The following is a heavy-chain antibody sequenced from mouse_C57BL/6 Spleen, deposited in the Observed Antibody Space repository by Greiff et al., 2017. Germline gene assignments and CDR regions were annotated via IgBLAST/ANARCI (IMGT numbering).Heavy chain of an antibody. Sequence: VQLQQSGAELVRPGTSVKMSCKASGYTFTNYWIGWAKQRPGHGLEWIGDIYPGGGYTNYNEKFKGKATLTADQSSNTAYMQFSSLTSEDSAIYYCARLGSSYYYSMDDWGQGTSVTVSS. CDR1: GYTFTNYW. D-gene: IGHD1-1*01. CDR2: IYPGGGYT. J-gene: IGHJ4*01. CDR3: ARLGSSYYYSMDD. V-gene: IGHV1-63*01.